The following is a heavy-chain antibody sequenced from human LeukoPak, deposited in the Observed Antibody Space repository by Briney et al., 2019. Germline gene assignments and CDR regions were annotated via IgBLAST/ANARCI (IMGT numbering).Heavy chain of an antibody. V-gene: IGHV7-4-1*02. CDR3: AREVATIREDAFDI. CDR2: INTNTGNP. J-gene: IGHJ3*02. Sequence: ASVKVSCKASGYAFTTYPMNWVRQAPGQGLEWMGWINTNTGNPTYAQGFTGRFVFSLDTSVSTAYLQISSLKAEDTAVYYCAREVATIREDAFDIWGQGTMVTVSS. D-gene: IGHD5-12*01. CDR1: GYAFTTYP.